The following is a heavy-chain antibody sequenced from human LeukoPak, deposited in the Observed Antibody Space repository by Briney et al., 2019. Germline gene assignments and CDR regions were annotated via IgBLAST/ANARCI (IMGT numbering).Heavy chain of an antibody. CDR3: AVTTVTTSPEISIWFDP. J-gene: IGHJ5*02. D-gene: IGHD4-17*01. CDR2: INHSGST. Sequence: SETLSLTCAVYGGSFSGYYWSWIRQPPGKGLEWTGEINHSGSTNYNPSLKSRVTVSVDTSKNQFSLKLSSVTAADTAVYYCAVTTVTTSPEISIWFDPWGQGTLVTVSS. CDR1: GGSFSGYY. V-gene: IGHV4-34*01.